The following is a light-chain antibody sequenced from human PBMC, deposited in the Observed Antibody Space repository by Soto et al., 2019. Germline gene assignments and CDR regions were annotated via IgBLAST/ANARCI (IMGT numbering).Light chain of an antibody. CDR3: QQTYSAPRWT. V-gene: IGKV1-39*01. J-gene: IGKJ1*01. Sequence: DIQMTQSRPSLSASVGDRVTITCRASQSISSYLNWYQQKPGKAPKVLIYAASALQSGVPSRFSGSGSGTDFTLTISSLHPEDSATYYCQQTYSAPRWTFGQGTKVEIK. CDR1: QSISSY. CDR2: AAS.